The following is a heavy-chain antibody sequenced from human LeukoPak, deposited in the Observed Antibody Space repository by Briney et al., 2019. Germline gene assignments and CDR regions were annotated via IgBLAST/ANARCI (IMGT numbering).Heavy chain of an antibody. CDR3: VRDTASSTVGVDY. CDR2: ISSSGSTI. J-gene: IGHJ4*02. Sequence: GGSLRLSCAASGFTFSSYEMNWVRQAPGKGLEWVSYISSSGSTIYYADSVKGQFTISRDNAKNSLYLQMNSLRAEDTAVYYCVRDTASSTVGVDYWGQGTLVTVSS. V-gene: IGHV3-48*03. D-gene: IGHD3-16*01. CDR1: GFTFSSYE.